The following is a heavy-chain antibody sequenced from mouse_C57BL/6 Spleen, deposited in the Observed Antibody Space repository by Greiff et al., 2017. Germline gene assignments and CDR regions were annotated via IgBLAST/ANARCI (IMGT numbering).Heavy chain of an antibody. CDR2: INYDGSST. CDR1: GFTFSDYY. J-gene: IGHJ4*01. CDR3: ARENYGSSLDYAMDY. Sequence: DVQLVESEGGLVQPGSSMKLSCTASGFTFSDYYMAWVRQVPEKGLEWVANINYDGSSTYYLDSLKSRFIISRDNAKNILYLQMSRLKSEDTATYYCARENYGSSLDYAMDYWGQGTSVTVSS. V-gene: IGHV5-16*01. D-gene: IGHD1-1*01.